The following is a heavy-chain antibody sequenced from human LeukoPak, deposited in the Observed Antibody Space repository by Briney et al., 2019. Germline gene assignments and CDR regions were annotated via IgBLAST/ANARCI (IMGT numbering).Heavy chain of an antibody. CDR3: AITGGYYYDSSGYYP. Sequence: GASVKVSCKASGGTFSSYAISWVRQAPGQGLEWMGGIIPIFGTANYAQKFQGRVTITADESTSTAYMELSSLRSEDTAVYYCAITGGYYYDSSGYYPFGQGTLATVSS. D-gene: IGHD3-22*01. J-gene: IGHJ5*02. CDR1: GGTFSSYA. V-gene: IGHV1-69*13. CDR2: IIPIFGTA.